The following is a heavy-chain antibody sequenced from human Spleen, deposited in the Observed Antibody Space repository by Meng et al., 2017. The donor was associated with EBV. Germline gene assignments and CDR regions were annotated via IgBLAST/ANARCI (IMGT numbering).Heavy chain of an antibody. J-gene: IGHJ4*02. CDR1: GSIFSSSA. Sequence: GQLMESGGGLGKPGGSLRLSCAASGSIFSSSAMSWVRQAPGKGLEWVSGISGSGGSIYYTDSVKGRFTISRDNSKNTLYLQMKSLRAEDAAIYYCAALVGASGAFDYWGQGTLVTVSS. CDR2: ISGSGGSI. D-gene: IGHD1-26*01. CDR3: AALVGASGAFDY. V-gene: IGHV3-23*01.